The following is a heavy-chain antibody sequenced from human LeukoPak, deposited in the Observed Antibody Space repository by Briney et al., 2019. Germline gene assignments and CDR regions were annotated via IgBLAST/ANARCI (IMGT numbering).Heavy chain of an antibody. V-gene: IGHV3-33*01. J-gene: IGHJ5*02. Sequence: GGSLRLSCAASGFTFSSYGMHWVRQAPGKGLEWVAVIWYDGSNKYYADSVKGRFTISRDNSKNTVYLQTNSLRAEDTAVYYCARQGSTVTNSDGFDPWGQGTLVTVSS. CDR2: IWYDGSNK. D-gene: IGHD4-17*01. CDR3: ARQGSTVTNSDGFDP. CDR1: GFTFSSYG.